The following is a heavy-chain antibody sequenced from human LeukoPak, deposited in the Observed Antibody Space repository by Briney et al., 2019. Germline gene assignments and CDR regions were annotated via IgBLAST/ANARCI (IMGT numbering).Heavy chain of an antibody. D-gene: IGHD1-14*01. J-gene: IGHJ4*02. V-gene: IGHV3-7*01. Sequence: GGSLRLSCAASGFIFTSNWMSWVRQAPGKGLEWVAHINPAGTEKYHVDSVKGRFTISRDNAKNSLYLQMNSMRAEDTAVYYCASDSYRALDYWGQGTPVTVSS. CDR1: GFIFTSNW. CDR2: INPAGTEK. CDR3: ASDSYRALDY.